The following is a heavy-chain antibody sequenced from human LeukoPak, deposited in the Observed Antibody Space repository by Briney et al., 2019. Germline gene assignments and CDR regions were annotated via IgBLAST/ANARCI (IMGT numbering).Heavy chain of an antibody. Sequence: GGSLRLSCAASGFTFSSYSMNWVRQAPGKGLEWVSSISSSSSYIYYADSVKGRFTISRDNAENTVYLQLNSLRVEDTALYYCARSRTAYCSSTTCYTGVFDMWGQGTMVTVSS. CDR3: ARSRTAYCSSTTCYTGVFDM. CDR2: ISSSSSYI. V-gene: IGHV3-21*01. D-gene: IGHD2-2*02. J-gene: IGHJ3*02. CDR1: GFTFSSYS.